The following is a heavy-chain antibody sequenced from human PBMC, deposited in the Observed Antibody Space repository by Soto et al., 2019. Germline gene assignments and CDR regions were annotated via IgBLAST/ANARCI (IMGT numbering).Heavy chain of an antibody. CDR2: IVVGSGNT. J-gene: IGHJ4*02. Sequence: QMQLVQSGPEVKKPGTSVKVSCKASGFTFTSSAVQLVRQARGQRLEWIGWIVVGSGNTNYAQKFQERVTITRDMSTSTAYMELSSLRSGDTAVYYCAATYDFWSGYYLFDYWGQGTLVTVSS. CDR3: AATYDFWSGYYLFDY. CDR1: GFTFTSSA. D-gene: IGHD3-3*01. V-gene: IGHV1-58*01.